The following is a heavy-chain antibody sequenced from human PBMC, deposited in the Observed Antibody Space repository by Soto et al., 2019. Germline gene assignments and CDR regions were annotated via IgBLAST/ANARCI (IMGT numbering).Heavy chain of an antibody. J-gene: IGHJ6*03. D-gene: IGHD2-2*01. V-gene: IGHV1-18*01. CDR3: AIWPAAMRFDYYNYYMDL. Sequence: QVHLVQSGAEVKKPGASVKVSCKASSYTFTSYGFSWVRQAPGQGLEWMGWISGYNGNTNYEQKFQGRVTMTTDTSTSTAYMELRSLRSDDTAVYYCAIWPAAMRFDYYNYYMDLWGKGTTVIVSS. CDR1: SYTFTSYG. CDR2: ISGYNGNT.